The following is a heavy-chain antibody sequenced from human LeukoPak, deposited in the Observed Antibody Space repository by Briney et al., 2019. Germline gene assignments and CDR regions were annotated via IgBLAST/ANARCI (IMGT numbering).Heavy chain of an antibody. V-gene: IGHV3-30*02. Sequence: PGGCLRVSCAPSGFTFCSYGMHCVRQAPGRGLEWVAFIRYDGSNKYYADSVKGRFTISRDNSKNTLYLQMNSLRAEDTAVYYCAKDGKYYDILTGYFYIDYWDQGTLVTVSS. CDR3: AKDGKYYDILTGYFYIDY. CDR1: GFTFCSYG. J-gene: IGHJ4*02. D-gene: IGHD3-9*01. CDR2: IRYDGSNK.